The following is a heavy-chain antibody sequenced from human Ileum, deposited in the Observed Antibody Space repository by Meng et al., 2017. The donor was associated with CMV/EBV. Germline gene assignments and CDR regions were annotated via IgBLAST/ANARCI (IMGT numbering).Heavy chain of an antibody. J-gene: IGHJ4*01. D-gene: IGHD1-1*01. CDR3: ARRPTGKPFDY. Sequence: SETLSLTCPVSCASTSSSSYYWDWIRQPPGKGLEWIATIYYSGSTNYNPSRKSRVTMSVDTSKDQFSLKLSSVTAADTAVYYCARRPTGKPFDYWGQGTLVTVSS. CDR1: CASTSSSSYY. CDR2: IYYSGST. V-gene: IGHV4-39*01.